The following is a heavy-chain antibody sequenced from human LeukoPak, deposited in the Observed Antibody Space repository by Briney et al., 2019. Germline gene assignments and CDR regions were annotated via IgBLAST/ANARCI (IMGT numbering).Heavy chain of an antibody. J-gene: IGHJ4*02. Sequence: PGGSLRLSCAASGFTFSSYSMNWVRQAPGKGLEWVSSISSSSSYIYYADSVKGRFTISRDNAKNTLYLQMNSLRAEDTAVYYCARDPYDYGDYYFDYWGQGTLVTVSS. CDR1: GFTFSSYS. D-gene: IGHD4-17*01. CDR3: ARDPYDYGDYYFDY. V-gene: IGHV3-21*01. CDR2: ISSSSSYI.